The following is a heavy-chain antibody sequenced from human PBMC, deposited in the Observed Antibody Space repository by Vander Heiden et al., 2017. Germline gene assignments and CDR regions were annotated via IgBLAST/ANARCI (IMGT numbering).Heavy chain of an antibody. V-gene: IGHV3-49*05. CDR1: GFTFGAYA. Sequence: QLVESGGGLVKPGRSLRLSCTAPGFTFGAYAMSWFRQAPGKGLEWVGFIGSKAYGGTTEYAASVKGRFTISRDDSKSIAYLQMNSLKTEDTAVYYCSLKYYYDSSGFSHFDYWGQGTLVTVSS. J-gene: IGHJ4*02. CDR2: IGSKAYGGTT. D-gene: IGHD3-22*01. CDR3: SLKYYYDSSGFSHFDY.